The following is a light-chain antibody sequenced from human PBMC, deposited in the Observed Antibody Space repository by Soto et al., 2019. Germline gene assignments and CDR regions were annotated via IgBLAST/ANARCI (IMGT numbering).Light chain of an antibody. J-gene: IGKJ3*01. Sequence: DIQMTQSPSSLSASVGDRVIITCRTSQSISNYLNWYQHKPGKAPKVLISAASNLQSGVPSRFSGSGSGTDFTFTISSLQPEDVATYYCQHYDYLPLFGPGTKVDIK. CDR2: AAS. CDR3: QHYDYLPL. CDR1: QSISNY. V-gene: IGKV1-33*01.